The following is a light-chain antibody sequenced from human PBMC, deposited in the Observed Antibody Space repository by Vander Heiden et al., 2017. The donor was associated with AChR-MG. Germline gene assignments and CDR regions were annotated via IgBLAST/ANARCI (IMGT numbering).Light chain of an antibody. CDR3: QSYDTSLSGYV. J-gene: IGLJ1*01. Sequence: QSVLTQPPSVSGAPGQRVTISCTGSSPNIGAGYDVHGYQQLPGTAPKLLIYGNTNRPSGVPDRISGSKSGTSASLAITGLQAEDEADYYCQSYDTSLSGYVFGTGTKVTVL. CDR1: SPNIGAGYD. V-gene: IGLV1-40*01. CDR2: GNT.